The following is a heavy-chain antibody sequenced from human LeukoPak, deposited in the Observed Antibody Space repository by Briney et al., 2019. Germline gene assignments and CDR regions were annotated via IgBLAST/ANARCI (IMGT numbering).Heavy chain of an antibody. CDR1: GFTFSSYS. D-gene: IGHD4-17*01. V-gene: IGHV3-21*01. J-gene: IGHJ4*02. CDR3: AREGPYGDYFDY. CDR2: ISSSSSYI. Sequence: GGSLRLSCAASGFTFSSYSMNWVRQAPGKGLEWVSSISSSSSYIYYADSVKGRFTISRDNAKNSPYLQMNSLRAEDTAVYYCAREGPYGDYFDYWGQGTLVTVSS.